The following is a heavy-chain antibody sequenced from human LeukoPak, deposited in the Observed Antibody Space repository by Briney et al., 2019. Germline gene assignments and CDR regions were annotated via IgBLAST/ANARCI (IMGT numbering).Heavy chain of an antibody. CDR1: GYTFTSYA. V-gene: IGHV7-4-1*02. CDR3: ARYYYDSSGCYLTTYYYYYMDV. D-gene: IGHD3-22*01. CDR2: INTNTGNP. Sequence: EASVKVSCKASGYTFTSYAMNWVRQAPGQGLEWMGWINTNTGNPTYAQGFTGRFVFSLDTSVSTAYLQISSLKAEDTAVYYCARYYYDSSGCYLTTYYYYYMDVWGKGTTVTVSS. J-gene: IGHJ6*03.